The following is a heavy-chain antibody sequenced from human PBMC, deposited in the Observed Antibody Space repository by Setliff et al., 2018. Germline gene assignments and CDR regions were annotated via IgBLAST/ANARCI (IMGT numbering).Heavy chain of an antibody. CDR1: GGAFSSYA. CDR3: AREGNYDYVWGSYRDDAFDI. J-gene: IGHJ3*02. CDR2: IIPIFGTA. V-gene: IGHV1-69*05. D-gene: IGHD3-16*02. Sequence: ASVKVSCKASGGAFSSYAISWVRQAPGQGLEWMGGIIPIFGTANYAQKFQGRVTITTDESTSTAYMELSSLRSEDTAVYYCAREGNYDYVWGSYRDDAFDIWGQGTMVTVSS.